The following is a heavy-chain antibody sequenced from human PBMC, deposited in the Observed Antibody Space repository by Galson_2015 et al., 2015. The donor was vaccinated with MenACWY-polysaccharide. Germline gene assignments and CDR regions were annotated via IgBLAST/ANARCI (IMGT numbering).Heavy chain of an antibody. D-gene: IGHD2-15*01. CDR3: TKAGAMYSSGSSCAFNLFDH. CDR1: GFSFSTYW. CDR2: INADGSTT. V-gene: IGHV3-74*01. J-gene: IGHJ5*02. Sequence: SLRLSCAASGFSFSTYWMHWVRHTPGKGLVWVSRINADGSTTGYADSVRGRFTISRDNAKNTLYLEMNSLRAEDTAVYYCTKAGAMYSSGSSCAFNLFDHWGQGTLVTVSS.